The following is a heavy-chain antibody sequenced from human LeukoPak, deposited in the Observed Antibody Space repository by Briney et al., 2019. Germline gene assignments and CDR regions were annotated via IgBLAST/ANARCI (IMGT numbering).Heavy chain of an antibody. J-gene: IGHJ4*02. V-gene: IGHV3-11*01. Sequence: GGSLRLSCAASGFTFSDYYMSWLRQAPGKGLEWVSYISSSGSTIYYADSVKGRFTISRDNAKTSLYLQMNSLRAEDTAVYYCARDLVSERIFDYWGQGTLVTVSS. CDR2: ISSSGSTI. CDR3: ARDLVSERIFDY. CDR1: GFTFSDYY. D-gene: IGHD5/OR15-5a*01.